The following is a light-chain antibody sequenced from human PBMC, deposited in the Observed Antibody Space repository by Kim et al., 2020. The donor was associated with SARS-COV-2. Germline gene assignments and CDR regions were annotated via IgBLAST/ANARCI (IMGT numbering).Light chain of an antibody. CDR3: AAWDDRLNGKV. V-gene: IGLV1-44*01. Sequence: QSVLTQPPSASGTHGQRVTISCSGRSSNIGTNTVNWYQQLPGTSPKLLIYSHNQRPSGIPDRFSASNSGTSASLAISGLQSEDEADYYCAAWDDRLNGKVFGGGTKLTVL. CDR2: SHN. CDR1: SSNIGTNT. J-gene: IGLJ3*02.